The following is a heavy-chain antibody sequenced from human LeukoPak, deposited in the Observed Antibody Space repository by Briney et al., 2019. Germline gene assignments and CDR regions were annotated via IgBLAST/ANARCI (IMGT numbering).Heavy chain of an antibody. V-gene: IGHV4-59*08. CDR1: GGSISSYY. J-gene: IGHJ4*02. CDR2: IYYGGNT. D-gene: IGHD3-22*01. CDR3: ARRPYYFDTSGDDY. Sequence: PSETLSLTCTVSGGSISSYYWSWIRQPPRKGLEWIGAIYYGGNTFYNPSLKSRLSISMDISNNQFSLNLSSVTAADTAVYYCARRPYYFDTSGDDYWGQGILVTVSS.